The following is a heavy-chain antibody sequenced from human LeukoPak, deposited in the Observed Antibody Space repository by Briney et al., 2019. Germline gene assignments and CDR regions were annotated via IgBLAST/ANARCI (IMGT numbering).Heavy chain of an antibody. V-gene: IGHV4-59*01. J-gene: IGHJ4*02. D-gene: IGHD2-2*01. Sequence: PSETLSLTCTVSSDSISDYYWGWIRQPPGKGLEWVGYLYYGGSTNYNPSLKSRVTISVDTSKNQLFLKLTSVTTADTAVYYCARPVAGSSVWRSFDDWGQGTLVTVSS. CDR1: SDSISDYY. CDR2: LYYGGST. CDR3: ARPVAGSSVWRSFDD.